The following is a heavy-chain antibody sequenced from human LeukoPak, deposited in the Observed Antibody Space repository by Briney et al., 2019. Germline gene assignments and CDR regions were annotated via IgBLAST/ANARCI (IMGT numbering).Heavy chain of an antibody. CDR1: GFTFSSYG. D-gene: IGHD3-22*01. J-gene: IGHJ6*02. CDR2: IWYDGSNK. Sequence: GGSLRLSCAASGFTFSSYGMHWVRQAPGKGLEWVAVIWYDGSNKYYADSVKGRFTISRDNSKNTLYLQMNSLRAEDTAVYYCASSRSYYESSGWSYGMDVWGQGTTVTVSS. CDR3: ASSRSYYESSGWSYGMDV. V-gene: IGHV3-33*01.